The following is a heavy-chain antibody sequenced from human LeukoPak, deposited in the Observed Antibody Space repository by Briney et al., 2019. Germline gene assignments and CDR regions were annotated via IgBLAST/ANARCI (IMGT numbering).Heavy chain of an antibody. D-gene: IGHD6-13*01. J-gene: IGHJ4*02. CDR3: ARGSSRSSSSWTDY. CDR1: GGPFSGYY. V-gene: IGHV4-34*01. Sequence: SETLSLTCAVYGGPFSGYYWSWIRQPPGKGLEWIGEIYHSGSTNYNPCLKSRVTISVDTSKNQFSLKLSSVTAADTAVYYCARGSSRSSSSWTDYWGQGTLVTVSP. CDR2: IYHSGST.